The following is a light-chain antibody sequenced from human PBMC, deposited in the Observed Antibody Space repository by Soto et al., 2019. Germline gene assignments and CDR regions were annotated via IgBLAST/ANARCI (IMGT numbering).Light chain of an antibody. V-gene: IGLV2-23*02. J-gene: IGLJ2*01. Sequence: QSVLTQPASVSGSPGQSITISCTGTRRDVGSYNSIAWYQQHPGKAPRVVIFEVTKRPSGISDRFSGSKSGYTASLIISGLQAEDEADYFCFSYAGNSIWLFGGGTKLTVL. CDR1: RRDVGSYNS. CDR3: FSYAGNSIWL. CDR2: EVT.